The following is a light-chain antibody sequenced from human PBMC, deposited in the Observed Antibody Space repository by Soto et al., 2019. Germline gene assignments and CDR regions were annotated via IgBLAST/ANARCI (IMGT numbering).Light chain of an antibody. CDR1: SSNIGANY. V-gene: IGLV1-47*01. CDR2: RNN. Sequence: QPVLTQPPSVSGAPGQRVTISCTGSSSNIGANYDVHWYQHRPGTAPKLLIYRNNQRPSGVPDRFSGSKSGTSASLAISGLPSEDEADYYCAAWDDSLSGWVFGGGTKLTVL. CDR3: AAWDDSLSGWV. J-gene: IGLJ3*02.